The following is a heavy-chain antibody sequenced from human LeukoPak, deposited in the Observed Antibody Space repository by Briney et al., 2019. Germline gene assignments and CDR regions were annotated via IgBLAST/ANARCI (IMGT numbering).Heavy chain of an antibody. CDR3: ARLGLHGSGTYYFFDY. J-gene: IGHJ4*02. CDR2: IDPNTGDT. V-gene: IGHV1-2*06. Sequence: ASVKVSCKASGQSLTGYFIHWVRQAPGQGLEWVGRIDPNTGDTIYAQNFQGRVAVTSATSISTAYMELSRLTSDDTAVYFCARLGLHGSGTYYFFDYWGQGTLVTVSS. CDR1: GQSLTGYF. D-gene: IGHD3-10*01.